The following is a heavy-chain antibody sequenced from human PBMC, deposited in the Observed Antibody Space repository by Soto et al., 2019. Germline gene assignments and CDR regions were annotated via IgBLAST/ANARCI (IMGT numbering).Heavy chain of an antibody. CDR2: VYYSGGS. CDR3: GRVVEGATRHTDSDS. D-gene: IGHD2-15*01. J-gene: IGHJ5*01. Sequence: PSETLSLTCAVSGVSIHNSHSFWGWIRQPPGKGLEFIGSVYYSGGSHYNPSLKGRVTISVDTSNNQVSLRVNSVTAADTAVYYCGRVVEGATRHTDSDSWGHGMLVTVS. CDR1: GVSIHNSHSF. V-gene: IGHV4-39*02.